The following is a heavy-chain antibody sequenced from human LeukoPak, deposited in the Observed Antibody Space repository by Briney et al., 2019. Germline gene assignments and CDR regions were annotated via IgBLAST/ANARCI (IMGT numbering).Heavy chain of an antibody. D-gene: IGHD5-24*01. V-gene: IGHV3-13*01. CDR2: IGTAGDT. CDR1: GFTFSSYD. Sequence: SGGSLRLSCAASGFTFSSYDIHWVRQATGKGLEWVSAIGTAGDTYYPGSVKGRFTISRENAKNSLYLQMNSLRAGDTAVYYCARGSRDDHSQYYFDYWGQGTLVTVSS. J-gene: IGHJ4*02. CDR3: ARGSRDDHSQYYFDY.